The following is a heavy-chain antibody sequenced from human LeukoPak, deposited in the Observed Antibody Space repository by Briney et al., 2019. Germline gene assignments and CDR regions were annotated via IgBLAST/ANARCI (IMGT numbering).Heavy chain of an antibody. CDR3: ARARYVNSFYAFDI. CDR1: GGSISSYY. J-gene: IGHJ3*02. Sequence: PSETLSLTCTVSGGSISSYYWSWIRLPTGKGLEWIGYLSKSGNTNCSPSLKSRVTIFGDTSKNQFFLKLSSVTAADTAMYYCARARYVNSFYAFDIWGQGTLVTVSS. D-gene: IGHD3-9*01. V-gene: IGHV4-59*01. CDR2: LSKSGNT.